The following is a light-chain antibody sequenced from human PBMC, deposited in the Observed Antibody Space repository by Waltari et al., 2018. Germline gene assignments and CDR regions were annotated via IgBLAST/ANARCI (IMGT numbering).Light chain of an antibody. CDR1: ALPKQY. CDR3: QSIDASGVYYV. Sequence: SYVLTQPPSLSVSPGQTARITCSGDALPKQYGFWYQQKPGQAPVIIIYNDKERPSAIPDRFSGSSSGTTATLIISGVRAEDEADYYCQSIDASGVYYVFGGGTKLTVL. J-gene: IGLJ1*01. V-gene: IGLV3-25*03. CDR2: NDK.